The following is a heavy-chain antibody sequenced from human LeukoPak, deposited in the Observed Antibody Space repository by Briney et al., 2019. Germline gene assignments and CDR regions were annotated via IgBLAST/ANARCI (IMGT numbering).Heavy chain of an antibody. D-gene: IGHD3-10*01. J-gene: IGHJ5*02. CDR1: GFTFSSYS. CDR2: ISSSSYI. CDR3: ARDLLALLWFGEEGFWFDP. Sequence: GGSLRLSCAASGFTFSSYSMNWVRQAPGKGLEWVSSISSSSYIYYADSVKGRFTISRDNAKNSLYLQMNSLRAEDTAVYYCARDLLALLWFGEEGFWFDPWGQGTLVTVSS. V-gene: IGHV3-21*01.